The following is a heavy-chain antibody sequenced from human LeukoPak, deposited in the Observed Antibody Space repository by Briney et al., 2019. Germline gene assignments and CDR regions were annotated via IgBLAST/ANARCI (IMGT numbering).Heavy chain of an antibody. J-gene: IGHJ4*02. Sequence: ASVKVSCKASGYTFTGYYMHWVRQAPGQGLEWMGWMNPNSGGTNYAQKFQGRVTMTRDTSISTAYMELSRLRSDDTAVYYCARESGSDDFWSGLDDYWGQGTLVTVSS. CDR3: ARESGSDDFWSGLDDY. CDR2: MNPNSGGT. D-gene: IGHD3-3*01. CDR1: GYTFTGYY. V-gene: IGHV1-2*02.